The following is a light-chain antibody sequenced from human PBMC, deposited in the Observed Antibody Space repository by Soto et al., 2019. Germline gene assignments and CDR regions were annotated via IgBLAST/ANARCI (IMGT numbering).Light chain of an antibody. Sequence: EIVMTQSPATLSVSPGERATLSCRASQSVSSDLAWYQQKPGQAPRLLIYDASTRATGIPARFSGSGSGTEFTLTISSLQSEEFAVYYCQQYKLWYTFAQGTKLEIK. CDR1: QSVSSD. CDR3: QQYKLWYT. V-gene: IGKV3-15*01. J-gene: IGKJ2*01. CDR2: DAS.